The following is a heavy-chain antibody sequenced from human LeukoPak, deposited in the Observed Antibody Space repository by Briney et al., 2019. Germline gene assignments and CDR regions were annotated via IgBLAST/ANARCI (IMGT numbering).Heavy chain of an antibody. CDR1: GGTFSSYA. CDR2: IIPIFGTA. D-gene: IGHD5-12*01. CDR3: ARAVLYSGYDSVECWFDP. V-gene: IGHV1-69*06. Sequence: SVKVSCKASGGTFSSYAISWVRQAPGQGLEWMGGIIPIFGTANYAQKFQGRVTITADKSTSTAYMELSSLRSEDTAVYYCARAVLYSGYDSVECWFDPWGQGTLVTVSS. J-gene: IGHJ5*02.